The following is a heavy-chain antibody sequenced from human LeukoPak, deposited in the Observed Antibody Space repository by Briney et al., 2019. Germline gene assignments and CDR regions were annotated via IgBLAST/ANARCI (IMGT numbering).Heavy chain of an antibody. V-gene: IGHV4-38-2*01. CDR1: GYSISGGYY. CDR2: IYHSGST. J-gene: IGHJ4*02. D-gene: IGHD5-24*01. Sequence: SETLSLTCAVSGYSISGGYYWGWIRQPPGKGLEWIGSIYHSGSTYYNPSLKSRVTISVDTSKNQFSLKLSSVTAADTAVYYCARHNSYFDYWGQGTLVTVSS. CDR3: ARHNSYFDY.